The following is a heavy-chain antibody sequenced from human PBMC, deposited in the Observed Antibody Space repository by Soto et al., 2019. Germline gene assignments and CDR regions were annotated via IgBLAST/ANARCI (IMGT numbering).Heavy chain of an antibody. CDR1: GGTFSSYT. V-gene: IGHV1-69*02. CDR2: IIPILGIA. CDR3: ARVDTMVRGVPPIDY. Sequence: QVQLVQSGAEVKKPGSSVKVSCKASGGTFSSYTISWVRQAPGQGLEWMGRIIPILGIANYAQKFQGRVTIXXDXSXTTAYMELSSLRSEDTAVYYCARVDTMVRGVPPIDYWGQGTLVTVSS. D-gene: IGHD3-10*01. J-gene: IGHJ4*02.